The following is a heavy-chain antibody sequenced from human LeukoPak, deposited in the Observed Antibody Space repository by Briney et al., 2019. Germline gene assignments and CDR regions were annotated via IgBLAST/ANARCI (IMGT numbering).Heavy chain of an antibody. CDR1: GGSFSGYY. V-gene: IGHV4-34*01. CDR3: ARGRGRGLAAAGNWYYFDY. CDR2: INHSGST. Sequence: PSETLSLTCAVYGGSFSGYYWSWIRQPPGKGLEWIGEINHSGSTNYNPSLKSRVTISVDTSKNQFSLKLSSVTAADTAVYYCARGRGRGLAAAGNWYYFDYWGQGTLVTVSS. J-gene: IGHJ4*02. D-gene: IGHD6-13*01.